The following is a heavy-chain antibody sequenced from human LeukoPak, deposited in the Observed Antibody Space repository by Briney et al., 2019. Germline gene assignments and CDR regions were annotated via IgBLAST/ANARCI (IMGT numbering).Heavy chain of an antibody. D-gene: IGHD5-18*01. Sequence: PGASVKVSCKASGYTFTSYGISWVRQAPGQGLEWMGWISAYNGNTNYAQKLQGRVTMATDTSTSTAYMELRSLRSDDTAVYYCARVSGIQLWLDAFDYWGQGTLVTVSS. CDR2: ISAYNGNT. J-gene: IGHJ4*02. CDR3: ARVSGIQLWLDAFDY. V-gene: IGHV1-18*01. CDR1: GYTFTSYG.